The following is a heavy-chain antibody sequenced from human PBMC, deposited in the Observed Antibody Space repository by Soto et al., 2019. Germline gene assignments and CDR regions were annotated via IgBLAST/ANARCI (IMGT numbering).Heavy chain of an antibody. CDR1: GGSLSDSY. CDR3: AKTFDY. CDR2: INHSGAA. Sequence: QVQLQQWGARLLKPSETLSLTCVVYGGSLSDSYWSWIRQPPGKGLEWIGDINHSGAANYGPSLKGRATLSGDTSKNHFSLKLGSVTAADTAVYAWAKTFDYWGQGTLVTVSS. J-gene: IGHJ4*02. V-gene: IGHV4-34*01.